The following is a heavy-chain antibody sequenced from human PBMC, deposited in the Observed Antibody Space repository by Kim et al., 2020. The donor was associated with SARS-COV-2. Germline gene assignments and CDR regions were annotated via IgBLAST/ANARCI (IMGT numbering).Heavy chain of an antibody. V-gene: IGHV3-23*01. CDR2: ISGSGGST. J-gene: IGHJ2*01. Sequence: GGSLRLSCAASGFTFSSYAMSWVRQAPGKGLEWVSAISGSGGSTYYADSVKGRFTISRDNSKNTLYLQMNSLRAEDTAVYYCAKDQSRTYSSGWYSWYFDLWGRGTLVTVSS. CDR3: AKDQSRTYSSGWYSWYFDL. D-gene: IGHD6-19*01. CDR1: GFTFSSYA.